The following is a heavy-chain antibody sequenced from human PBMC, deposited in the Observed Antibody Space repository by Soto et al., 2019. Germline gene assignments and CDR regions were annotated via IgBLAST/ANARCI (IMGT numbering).Heavy chain of an antibody. CDR2: INPSGGT. V-gene: IGHV4-34*01. CDR1: GGSFSGYY. J-gene: IGHJ4*02. CDR3: ARVADY. Sequence: WETLSLTCAVYGGSFSGYYWSWIRQSPDKGLEWIGEINPSGGTNYNPSLKSRVTISVDTSKNQFSLKLTSVTAADTAVYYCARVADYWGQGTLVTVSS.